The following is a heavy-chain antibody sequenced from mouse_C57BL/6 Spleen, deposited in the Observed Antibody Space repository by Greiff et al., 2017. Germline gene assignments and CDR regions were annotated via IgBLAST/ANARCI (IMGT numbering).Heavy chain of an antibody. J-gene: IGHJ1*03. CDR2: ISNGGGST. D-gene: IGHD2-2*01. Sequence: EVHLVESGGGLVQPGGSLKLSCAASGFTFSDYYMYWVRQTPEKRLEWVAYISNGGGSTYYPDTVKGRFTISRDNAKNTLYLQMSRLKSEDTAMYYCARQGGYDDGWYFDVWGTGTTVTVSS. CDR3: ARQGGYDDGWYFDV. CDR1: GFTFSDYY. V-gene: IGHV5-12*01.